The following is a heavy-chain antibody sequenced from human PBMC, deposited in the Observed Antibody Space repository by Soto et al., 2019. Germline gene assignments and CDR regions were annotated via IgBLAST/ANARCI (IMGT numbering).Heavy chain of an antibody. CDR1: GDSISSSYNY. CDR3: ARVGGCGRSSCYAVDYGMDV. CDR2: IYYSGST. V-gene: IGHV4-31*03. J-gene: IGHJ6*02. D-gene: IGHD2-2*01. Sequence: QVQLQESGPGLVKASQTLSLTCTVSGDSISSSYNYWSWVRQHPGKGLEWIGYIYYSGSTYYNPSLKGRLTISADTSKNQFSLSLSSVTAADTAVYYCARVGGCGRSSCYAVDYGMDVWGQGTTVTVSS.